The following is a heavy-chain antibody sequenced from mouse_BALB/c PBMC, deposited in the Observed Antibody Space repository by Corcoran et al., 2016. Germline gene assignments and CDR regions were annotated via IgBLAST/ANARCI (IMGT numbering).Heavy chain of an antibody. CDR1: GYSITIGYY. Sequence: DVQLQESGPGLVKPSQSLSLTCSVTGYSITIGYYWNWNRQFPGNKLEWMGYITYDGSNNYNPSLKNRISITRDTSKNQFFLKLNSVTTQDTATYYCARERRFAYWGQGTLVTVSA. J-gene: IGHJ3*01. CDR3: ARERRFAY. CDR2: ITYDGSN. V-gene: IGHV3-6*02.